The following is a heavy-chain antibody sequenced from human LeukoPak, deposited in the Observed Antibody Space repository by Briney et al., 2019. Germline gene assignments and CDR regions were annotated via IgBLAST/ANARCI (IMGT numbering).Heavy chain of an antibody. J-gene: IGHJ4*02. D-gene: IGHD6-13*01. CDR2: IYYSGTT. CDR3: AGTQQQLWGIDY. Sequence: PSETLSLTCTVSGGSISSYYWSWIRQPPGKGLEWIGYIYYSGTTNYNPSLKSRVTISVDTSKNQFSLKLSSVTAADTAVYYCAGTQQQLWGIDYWGQGTLVTVSS. CDR1: GGSISSYY. V-gene: IGHV4-59*08.